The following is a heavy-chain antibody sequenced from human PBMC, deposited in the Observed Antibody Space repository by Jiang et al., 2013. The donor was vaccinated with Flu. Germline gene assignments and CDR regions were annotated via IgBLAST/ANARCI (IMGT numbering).Heavy chain of an antibody. J-gene: IGHJ6*02. Sequence: VKKPGASVKVSCKASGYTFTGYYMHWVRQAPGQGLEWMGWINPNSGGTNYAQKFQGRVTMTRDTSISTAYMELSRLRSDDTAVYYCARDGNSGYDHVVAPYYYYGMDVWGQGTTVTVSS. V-gene: IGHV1-2*02. CDR2: INPNSGGT. CDR3: ARDGNSGYDHVVAPYYYYGMDV. D-gene: IGHD5-12*01. CDR1: GYTFTGYY.